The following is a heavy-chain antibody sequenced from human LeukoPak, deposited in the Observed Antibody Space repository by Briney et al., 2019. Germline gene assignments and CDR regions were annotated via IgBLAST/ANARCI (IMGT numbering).Heavy chain of an antibody. CDR2: IIPIFGTA. J-gene: IGHJ6*04. CDR1: GGTFSSYA. CDR3: ARERRGSSSTMDV. D-gene: IGHD6-6*01. Sequence: SVKVSCKASGGTFSSYAISWVRQAPGQGLEWMGGIIPIFGTANYAQKFQGRVTITRNTSISTAYMELSSLRSEDTAVYYCARERRGSSSTMDVWGKGTTVTVSS. V-gene: IGHV1-69*05.